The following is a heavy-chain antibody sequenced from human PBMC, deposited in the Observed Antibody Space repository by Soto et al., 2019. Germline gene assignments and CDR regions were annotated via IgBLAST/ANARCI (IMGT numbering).Heavy chain of an antibody. CDR2: IWYDGSKK. CDR1: GFNFSWYG. V-gene: IGHV3-33*01. CDR3: AREDSSGLDY. J-gene: IGHJ4*02. D-gene: IGHD3-22*01. Sequence: QVHLVESGGGVVQPGRSLRLSCAASGFNFSWYGMHWVRQAPGKGLEWVADIWYDGSKKYYADSVKGRFTISRDNSKNTLYLKMDSLRAEDTAVYYCAREDSSGLDYWGQGPLFTVSS.